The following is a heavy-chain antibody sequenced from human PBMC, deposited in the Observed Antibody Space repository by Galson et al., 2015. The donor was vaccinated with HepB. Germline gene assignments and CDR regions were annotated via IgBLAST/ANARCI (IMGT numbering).Heavy chain of an antibody. V-gene: IGHV3-11*01. CDR2: ISGSGGTI. D-gene: IGHD3-10*01. Sequence: SLRLSCAASGFTFTDYYMSWIRQAPGKGLEWISCISGSGGTIHQADSVKGRFTISRDNAKNSLYLQMNSLRAEDTAVYYCARHGSGSYSYTDVWGKGTTVTVSS. J-gene: IGHJ6*03. CDR1: GFTFTDYY. CDR3: ARHGSGSYSYTDV.